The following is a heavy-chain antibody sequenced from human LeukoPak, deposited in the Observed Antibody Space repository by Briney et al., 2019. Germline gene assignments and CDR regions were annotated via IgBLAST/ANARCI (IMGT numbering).Heavy chain of an antibody. V-gene: IGHV1-8*03. D-gene: IGHD2-2*01. CDR3: ARGVYSSTRFDP. Sequence: ASVKVSCKASGYTFTSYDINWVRQATGQGLEWMGWMNPNSGNTGYAQKFQGRVTITRNTSISTAYMELSSLRSEDTAVYYCARGVYSSTRFDPWGQGTLVTVSS. J-gene: IGHJ5*02. CDR2: MNPNSGNT. CDR1: GYTFTSYD.